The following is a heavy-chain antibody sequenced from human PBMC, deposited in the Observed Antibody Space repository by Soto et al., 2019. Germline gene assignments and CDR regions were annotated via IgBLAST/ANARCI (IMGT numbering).Heavy chain of an antibody. Sequence: SETLSLTCTVSGGSISNTDYYWGWVRQPPGKGLEWIGTIYYNGATQYNPSLKSRVTLSVDTSKNEFSLRLSSVTAADTAVYYCARLNGYGVSTGCHGYYGMDVWGQGTTVTVAS. CDR1: GGSISNTDYY. CDR3: ARLNGYGVSTGCHGYYGMDV. V-gene: IGHV4-39*01. J-gene: IGHJ6*02. D-gene: IGHD2-2*03. CDR2: IYYNGAT.